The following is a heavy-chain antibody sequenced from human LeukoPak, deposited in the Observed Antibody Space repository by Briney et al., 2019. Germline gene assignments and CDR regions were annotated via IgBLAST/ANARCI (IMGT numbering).Heavy chain of an antibody. CDR3: ARGASSATAGWFDP. V-gene: IGHV4-4*07. CDR2: IYTSGST. D-gene: IGHD2-21*02. CDR1: GGSIGSYY. Sequence: PSETLSLTCTVSGGSIGSYYWSWIRQPAGKGLEWIGRIYTSGSTNYNPSLKSRVTMSIDTSKNQFSLKLSSVTAADTAVYYCARGASSATAGWFDPWGQGTLVTVSS. J-gene: IGHJ5*02.